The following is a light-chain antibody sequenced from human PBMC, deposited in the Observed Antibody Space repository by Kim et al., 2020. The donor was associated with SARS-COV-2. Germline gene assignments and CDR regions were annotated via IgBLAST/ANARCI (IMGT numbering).Light chain of an antibody. CDR2: SNH. J-gene: IGLJ2*01. V-gene: IGLV1-44*01. CDR1: SSNIGSNA. Sequence: ELTQPPSASGTPGQRVAISCSGSSSNIGSNAISWYQHLPGTAPKLLIYSNHQRPSGVPDRFSGSKSGTSASLAISGLQSEDEADYYCAAWDDSLSGVVFGGGTQLTVL. CDR3: AAWDDSLSGVV.